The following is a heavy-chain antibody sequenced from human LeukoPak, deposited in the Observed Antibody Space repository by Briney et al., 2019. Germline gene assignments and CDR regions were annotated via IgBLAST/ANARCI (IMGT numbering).Heavy chain of an antibody. CDR2: IKQDGSEK. CDR3: ASSSSWTRWDY. J-gene: IGHJ4*02. Sequence: GGSLRLSCAASGFTFSSYWMSWVRQAPGKGLEWMANIKQDGSEKYYVDSVKGGFTISRDNAKNSLHLQMNSLRAEDTAVYYCASSSSWTRWDYWGQGTLVTVSS. D-gene: IGHD6-13*01. V-gene: IGHV3-7*01. CDR1: GFTFSSYW.